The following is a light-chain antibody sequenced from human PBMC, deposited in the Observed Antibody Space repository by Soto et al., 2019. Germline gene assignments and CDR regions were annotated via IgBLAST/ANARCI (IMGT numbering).Light chain of an antibody. CDR1: SSNMGAGYD. V-gene: IGLV1-40*01. CDR2: ANT. CDR3: QSYDSGLRGWV. J-gene: IGLJ3*02. Sequence: QSVLTQSPSVSGAPGQRVTISCTGSSSNMGAGYDVHWYQQLPGTAPKLLICANTNRPSGVPDRFSGSKSGTAASLAITGVQAEDEADYYCQSYDSGLRGWVFGGGTKLTVL.